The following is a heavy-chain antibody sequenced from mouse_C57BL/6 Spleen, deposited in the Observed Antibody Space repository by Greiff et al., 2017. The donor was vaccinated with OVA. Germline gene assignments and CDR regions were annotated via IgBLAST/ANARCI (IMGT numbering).Heavy chain of an antibody. CDR1: GFSLTSYA. Sequence: VKVVESGPGLVAPSQSLSITCTVSGFSLTSYAISWVRQPPGKGLEWLGVIWTGGGTNYNSALNSRLSISKDNSKSQVFLKMNSLQTDDTARYYCANYGSSYEGFAYWGQGTLVTVSA. CDR3: ANYGSSYEGFAY. V-gene: IGHV2-9-1*01. CDR2: IWTGGGT. J-gene: IGHJ3*01. D-gene: IGHD1-1*01.